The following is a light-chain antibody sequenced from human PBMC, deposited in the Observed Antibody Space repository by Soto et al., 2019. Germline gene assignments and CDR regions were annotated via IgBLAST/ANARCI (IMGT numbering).Light chain of an antibody. V-gene: IGLV1-40*01. CDR1: SSNIGAAYD. J-gene: IGLJ1*01. CDR2: DVS. Sequence: QSALTQPPSVSGAPGQRVTISCTGSSSNIGAAYDVHWYQQLPGTAPKLMIYDVSNRPSGVSNRFSGSKSGNTASLTISGLQAEDEADYYCSSYTSSSLYVFGTGTKLTVL. CDR3: SSYTSSSLYV.